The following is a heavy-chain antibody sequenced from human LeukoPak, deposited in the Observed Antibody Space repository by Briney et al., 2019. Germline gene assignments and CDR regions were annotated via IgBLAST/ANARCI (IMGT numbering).Heavy chain of an antibody. CDR3: TRDLANSNSYDFWSGYYGPPDPVNWFDP. D-gene: IGHD3-3*01. CDR1: GFTFGDYA. V-gene: IGHV3-49*04. CDR2: IRSKAYGSTT. Sequence: AGGSLRLSCTASGFTFGDYAMSWVRQAPGKGREWVGFIRSKAYGSTTEYAGSVKGRFTITRDDSKSIAYLQMNSLKTEDTAVYYCTRDLANSNSYDFWSGYYGPPDPVNWFDPWGQGTLVTVSS. J-gene: IGHJ5*02.